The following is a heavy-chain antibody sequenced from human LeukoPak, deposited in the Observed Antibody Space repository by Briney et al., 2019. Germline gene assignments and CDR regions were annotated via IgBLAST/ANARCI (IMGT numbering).Heavy chain of an antibody. V-gene: IGHV3-9*01. CDR3: ARGTGGFGELLRFDY. Sequence: GGSLRLSCAASGFIFDDYAMHWVRQAPGKGLEWVSGISWNRDNLGYADSVKGRFTISRDNVKNSLYLQMNSLRAEDTAVYYCARGTGGFGELLRFDYWGQGTLVTVSS. J-gene: IGHJ4*02. CDR1: GFIFDDYA. CDR2: ISWNRDNL. D-gene: IGHD3-10*01.